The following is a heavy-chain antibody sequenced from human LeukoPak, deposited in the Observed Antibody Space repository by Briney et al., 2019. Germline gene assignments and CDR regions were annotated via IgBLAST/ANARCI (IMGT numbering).Heavy chain of an antibody. Sequence: GGSLRLSCAASGFSFGSYGLSWVRQTPGKGLQWVSYISGNGGTTHYADSVGGRFTISRDNAKNSLYLQMSSLRAEDTAVYYCARDLDSGNYFFAYWGQGTPVTVSS. D-gene: IGHD3-22*01. V-gene: IGHV3-48*04. CDR1: GFSFGSYG. CDR3: ARDLDSGNYFFAY. J-gene: IGHJ4*02. CDR2: ISGNGGTT.